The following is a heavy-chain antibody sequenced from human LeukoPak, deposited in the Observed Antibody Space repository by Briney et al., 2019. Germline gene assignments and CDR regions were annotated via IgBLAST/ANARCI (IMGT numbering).Heavy chain of an antibody. Sequence: GESLKISCKGSGYSFTSYWIGWVRQMPGKGLECMGIIYPGDSDTRYSPSFQGQVTISADKSISTAYLQWSSLKASDTAMYYCARQPRLRVRSGRYNWFDPWGQGTLVTVSS. CDR3: ARQPRLRVRSGRYNWFDP. V-gene: IGHV5-51*01. J-gene: IGHJ5*02. CDR1: GYSFTSYW. CDR2: IYPGDSDT. D-gene: IGHD6-19*01.